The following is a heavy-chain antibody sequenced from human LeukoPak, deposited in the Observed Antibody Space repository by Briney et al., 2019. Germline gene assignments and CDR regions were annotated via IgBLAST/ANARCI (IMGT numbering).Heavy chain of an antibody. D-gene: IGHD5-12*01. CDR2: IYTSGST. CDR3: ARATEATITRNYYYYYMDV. J-gene: IGHJ6*03. Sequence: SETLSLTCTVSGGSISSYYWSWIRQPAGKGLEWIGRIYTSGSTNYNPSLKSRVTMSVDTSKNQFSLKLSSVTAADTAVYYCARATEATITRNYYYYYMDVWGKGTTVTVPS. CDR1: GGSISSYY. V-gene: IGHV4-4*07.